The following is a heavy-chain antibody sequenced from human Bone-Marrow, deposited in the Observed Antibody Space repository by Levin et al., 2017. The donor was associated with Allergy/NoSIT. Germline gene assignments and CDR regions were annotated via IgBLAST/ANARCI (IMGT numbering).Heavy chain of an antibody. V-gene: IGHV3-30-3*01. CDR3: ARATYFGAGGDAFDI. J-gene: IGHJ3*02. Sequence: GGSLRLSCAASGFRFSGYAIHWVRQAPGKGLQWVAVISYDGSNKYYCDPVKGRFTITRDNPQNTLYLQMNSLRVEDTAVYYCARATYFGAGGDAFDIWGQGTMVTVSS. CDR2: ISYDGSNK. CDR1: GFRFSGYA. D-gene: IGHD3-10*01.